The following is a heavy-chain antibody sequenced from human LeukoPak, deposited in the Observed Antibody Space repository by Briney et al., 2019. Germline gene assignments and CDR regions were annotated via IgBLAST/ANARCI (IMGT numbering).Heavy chain of an antibody. CDR1: GFTFRRYD. Sequence: SGGSLRLSCASSGFTFRRYDMNWVRQAPGKGLERVSFISSSMISIHYADSVQGRFTISRDNARNILYLQMNSLRAEDTAVYYCARVYDVLTGGFDHWGQGALVTVSS. D-gene: IGHD3-9*01. J-gene: IGHJ4*02. CDR2: ISSSMISI. V-gene: IGHV3-21*01. CDR3: ARVYDVLTGGFDH.